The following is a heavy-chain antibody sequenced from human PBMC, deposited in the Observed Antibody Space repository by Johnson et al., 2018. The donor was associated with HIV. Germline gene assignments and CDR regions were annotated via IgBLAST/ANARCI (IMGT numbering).Heavy chain of an antibody. D-gene: IGHD6-13*01. J-gene: IGHJ3*02. Sequence: QMLLVESGGGVVQPGRSLRLSCAASGFPFSNYAEHWVRQAPGKGLEWVAVMSSDGFNKYYADSVKGRFTVSRDNSKNTLYLQMNSLRAEDTAVYYCARDRRGHRSWYCDAFDIWDQGTIVTVSS. V-gene: IGHV3-30-3*01. CDR1: GFPFSNYA. CDR2: MSSDGFNK. CDR3: ARDRRGHRSWYCDAFDI.